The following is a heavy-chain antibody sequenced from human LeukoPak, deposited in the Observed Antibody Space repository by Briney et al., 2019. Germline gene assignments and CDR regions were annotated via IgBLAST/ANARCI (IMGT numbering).Heavy chain of an antibody. J-gene: IGHJ5*02. CDR1: GVAISSYY. Sequence: SETLSLTCTVSGVAISSYYWSWIRQPAGKGLEWIGRIHTSGSTNYNPSLKSRVTMSVDTSKNQFSLKLSSVTAADTAVYYCARGPSSGSSNWFDPWGQGTLVTVSS. V-gene: IGHV4-4*07. CDR3: ARGPSSGSSNWFDP. D-gene: IGHD1-26*01. CDR2: IHTSGST.